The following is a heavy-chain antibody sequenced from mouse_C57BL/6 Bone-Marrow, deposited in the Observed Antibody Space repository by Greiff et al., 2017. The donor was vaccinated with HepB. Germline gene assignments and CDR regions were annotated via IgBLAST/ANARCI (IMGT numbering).Heavy chain of an antibody. V-gene: IGHV1-26*01. Sequence: VQLQQSGPELVKPGASVKISCKASGYTFTDYYMNWVKQSHGKSLEWIGDINPNNGGTSYNQKFKGKATLTVDKSSSTAYMELRSLTSEDSAVYYCARWRLLYYFDYWGQGTTLTVSS. J-gene: IGHJ2*01. D-gene: IGHD6-2*01. CDR1: GYTFTDYY. CDR3: ARWRLLYYFDY. CDR2: INPNNGGT.